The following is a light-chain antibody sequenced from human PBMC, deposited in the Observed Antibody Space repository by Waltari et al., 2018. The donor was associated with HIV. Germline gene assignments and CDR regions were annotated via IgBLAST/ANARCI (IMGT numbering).Light chain of an antibody. CDR3: QSDDSSLSAGM. V-gene: IGLV1-40*01. CDR1: TSHGRAGHG. Sequence: SVLTLAPSVSAAPGLRVPISCTGSTSHGRAGHGVQRYQHLLGTAPRLLIEGLNSLPSGVPERFSVSKSGTSASLAITGLQAEDEADYYCQSDDSSLSAGMFGGGTKLTVL. CDR2: GLN. J-gene: IGLJ3*02.